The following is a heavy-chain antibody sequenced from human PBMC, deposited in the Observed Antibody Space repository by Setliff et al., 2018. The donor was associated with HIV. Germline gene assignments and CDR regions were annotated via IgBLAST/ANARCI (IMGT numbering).Heavy chain of an antibody. CDR2: INPNSGGT. V-gene: IGHV1-2*02. Sequence: ASVKVSCKGSGNTLTQLGMHWVRQAPGKGLEWMGWINPNSGGTNYAQKFQGRVTMTRDTSISTAYMELSRLRSDDTAVYYCARDDYYDSSGYWGSYYYYGMDVWGQGTTVTVSS. D-gene: IGHD3-22*01. CDR3: ARDDYYDSSGYWGSYYYYGMDV. J-gene: IGHJ6*02. CDR1: GNTLTQLG.